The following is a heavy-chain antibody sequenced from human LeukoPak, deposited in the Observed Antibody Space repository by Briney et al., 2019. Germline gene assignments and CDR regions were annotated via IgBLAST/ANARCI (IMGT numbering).Heavy chain of an antibody. J-gene: IGHJ4*02. CDR1: GGSISSGGYS. Sequence: SQTLSLTCAVSGGSISSGGYSWSWIRQPPGKGLEWIGYIYHSGSTYYNPSLKSRVTISVDTSKNQFSLKLSSVTAADTAVYYCAGPRITLAKWGQGTLVTVSS. CDR2: IYHSGST. CDR3: AGPRITLAK. D-gene: IGHD3-3*01. V-gene: IGHV4-30-2*01.